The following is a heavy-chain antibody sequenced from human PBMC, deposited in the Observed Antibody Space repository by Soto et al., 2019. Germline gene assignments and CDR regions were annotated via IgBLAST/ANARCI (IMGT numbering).Heavy chain of an antibody. J-gene: IGHJ4*01. Sequence: HPGGSLRLSCAASGFTISECSMNWVRQAPGKGLEWLAYITIRTGNVLYADSVRGRFTISADNAENSVILQMNSLRDEDSAVYFCVRDRDLYRDMFHADLWGQGTLVTVSS. CDR2: ITIRTGNV. D-gene: IGHD3-10*02. CDR3: VRDRDLYRDMFHADL. CDR1: GFTISECS. V-gene: IGHV3-48*02.